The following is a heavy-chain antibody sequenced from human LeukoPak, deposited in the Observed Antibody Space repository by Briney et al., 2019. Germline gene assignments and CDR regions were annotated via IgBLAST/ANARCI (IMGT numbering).Heavy chain of an antibody. CDR1: VYTFTIYG. CDR2: ISAYNGNT. J-gene: IGHJ4*02. D-gene: IGHD2-15*01. Sequence: ASVKVSCKASVYTFTIYGISWVRQAPGQGLEWMGWISAYNGNTNYAQKLHGRVTMTTDTSTSTAYMELRSLRSDDTAVYYCARRYCSGGSCYLYYFDYWGQGTLVTVSS. V-gene: IGHV1-18*01. CDR3: ARRYCSGGSCYLYYFDY.